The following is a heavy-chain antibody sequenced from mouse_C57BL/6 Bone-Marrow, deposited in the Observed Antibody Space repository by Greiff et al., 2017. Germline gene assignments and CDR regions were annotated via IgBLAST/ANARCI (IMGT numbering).Heavy chain of an antibody. J-gene: IGHJ4*01. CDR3: AINYGSSSYYAMDY. Sequence: VQLQQSGAELVKPGASVKLSCKASGYTFTSYWMHWVKQRPGQGLEWIGYINPSSGYTKYNQKFKDKATLTADKSSSTTYMQLSSLTYEDSAVYYCAINYGSSSYYAMDYWGQGTSVTVSS. CDR1: GYTFTSYW. V-gene: IGHV1-7*01. D-gene: IGHD1-1*01. CDR2: INPSSGYT.